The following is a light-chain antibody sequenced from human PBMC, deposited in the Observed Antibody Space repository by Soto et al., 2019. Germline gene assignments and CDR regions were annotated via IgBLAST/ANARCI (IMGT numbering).Light chain of an antibody. CDR1: SSNIGSNY. CDR3: AAWDDSLSGPVV. Sequence: QSVLTQPPSASGTPGQRVTISCSGSSSNIGSNYVYWYQQLPGTAPKLLIYRNNQRPSGVPDRFSGSKSGTSASLAISGLRSEDEADYYCAAWDDSLSGPVVSGGGTKLTV. V-gene: IGLV1-47*01. CDR2: RNN. J-gene: IGLJ2*01.